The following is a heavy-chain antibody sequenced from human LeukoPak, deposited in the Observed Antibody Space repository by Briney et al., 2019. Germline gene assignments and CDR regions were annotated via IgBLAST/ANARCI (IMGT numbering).Heavy chain of an antibody. V-gene: IGHV1-18*01. CDR2: ISAYNGNT. CDR1: GYTFTSNG. J-gene: IGHJ4*02. CDR3: ARLWIAVASKLIPFDY. D-gene: IGHD6-19*01. Sequence: ASVKVSCKASGYTFTSNGITWVRQAPRQGLEWMGWISAYNGNTNYAQKLQGRVTMTTDTSTSTAYMELRSLRSDDTAVYYCARLWIAVASKLIPFDYWGQGTLVTVSS.